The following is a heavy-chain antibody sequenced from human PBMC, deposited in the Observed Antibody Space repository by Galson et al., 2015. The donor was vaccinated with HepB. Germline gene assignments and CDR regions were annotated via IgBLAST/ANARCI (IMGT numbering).Heavy chain of an antibody. CDR3: AREWEQQLTYYYGMDV. V-gene: IGHV1-18*04. CDR2: ISAYNGNT. CDR1: GYTFTSYG. J-gene: IGHJ6*02. Sequence: SVKVSCKASGYTFTSYGISWVRQAPGQGLEWMGWISAYNGNTNYAQKLQGRVTMTTDTSTSTAYMELRSLRSDDTAVYYCAREWEQQLTYYYGMDVWGQGTTVTVSS. D-gene: IGHD6-13*01.